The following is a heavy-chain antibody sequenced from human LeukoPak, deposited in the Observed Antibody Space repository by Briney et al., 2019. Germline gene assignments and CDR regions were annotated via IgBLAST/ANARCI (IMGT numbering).Heavy chain of an antibody. CDR3: ATLPANQLRGFDY. CDR1: GYSISSDYY. CDR2: IYHRGST. V-gene: IGHV4-38-2*02. Sequence: SETLSLTCTVSGYSISSDYYWGWIRQPPGKGLEWIGSIYHRGSTCYNPSLKSRVTISVDTSKNQFSLKLSSVTAADTALYYCATLPANQLRGFDYWGQGTLVTVSS. J-gene: IGHJ4*02. D-gene: IGHD2-2*01.